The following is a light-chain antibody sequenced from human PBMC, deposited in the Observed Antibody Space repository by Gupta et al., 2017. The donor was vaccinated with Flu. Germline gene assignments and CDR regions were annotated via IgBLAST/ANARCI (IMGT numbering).Light chain of an antibody. Sequence: SYVLTQPPSLSEAPVMTATITCGGHDIGSKSVHWYQQKPVQAPVLVVYDDVERPSGVPDRFSDSNSGATATLTISRVGGGDEADYSCQVWYSSSDNWVFGSGTTVTVL. CDR3: QVWYSSSDNWV. V-gene: IGLV3-21*03. J-gene: IGLJ1*01. CDR2: DDV. CDR1: DIGSKS.